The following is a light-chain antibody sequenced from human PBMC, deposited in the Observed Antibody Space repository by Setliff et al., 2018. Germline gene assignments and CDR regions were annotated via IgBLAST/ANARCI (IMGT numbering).Light chain of an antibody. J-gene: IGLJ1*01. CDR3: QAWDSSSDRRV. V-gene: IGLV3-21*04. CDR2: YDS. CDR1: NIGSKS. Sequence: SYELTQPPSVSVAPGKTARITCGGNNIGSKSVHWYQQKPGQAPVLVIYYDSDRPSGIPERFSGSNSGNTATLTISRVEAGDEADHYCQAWDSSSDRRVFGTGTKVTVL.